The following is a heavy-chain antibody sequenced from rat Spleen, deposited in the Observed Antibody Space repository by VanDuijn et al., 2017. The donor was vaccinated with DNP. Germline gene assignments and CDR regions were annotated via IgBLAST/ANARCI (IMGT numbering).Heavy chain of an antibody. CDR1: GFTFSNYY. CDR2: IISSGGST. CDR3: ARGGRSYFDY. J-gene: IGHJ2*01. V-gene: IGHV5-25*01. Sequence: EVQLVESGGDSVQPGRSMKLSCAASGFTFSNYYMAWIRQVPGKGLEWVASIISSGGSTYYPDSVKGRFTISRDNAKNTLYLQMNSLRSEDTATYYCARGGRSYFDYWGQGVMVTVSS. D-gene: IGHD1-11*01.